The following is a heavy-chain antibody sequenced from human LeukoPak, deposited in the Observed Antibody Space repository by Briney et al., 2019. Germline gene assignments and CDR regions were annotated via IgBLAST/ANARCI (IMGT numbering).Heavy chain of an antibody. V-gene: IGHV3-23*01. J-gene: IGHJ4*02. CDR1: GFTFSSYA. CDR2: ISGSGGST. CDR3: AKPIAQDRTWYRDDY. D-gene: IGHD1-1*01. Sequence: GGSLRLSCAASGFTFSSYAMSWVRQAPGKGLEWVSAISGSGGSTYYADSVKGRFTISRDNSKNTLYLQMNSLRAEDTAVYYCAKPIAQDRTWYRDDYRGQGTLVTVSS.